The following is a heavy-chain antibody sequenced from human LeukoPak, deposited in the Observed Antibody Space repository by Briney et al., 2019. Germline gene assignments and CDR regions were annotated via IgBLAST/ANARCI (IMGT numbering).Heavy chain of an antibody. CDR1: GGSISSYY. J-gene: IGHJ4*02. D-gene: IGHD3-3*01. V-gene: IGHV4-4*07. Sequence: SETLSLTCTVSGGSISSYYWSWIRQPARKGLEWIGRIYTSGSTNYNPSLKSRVTMSVDTSKNQFSLKLSSVTAADTAVYYCARDGEDDFWSGYFDYWGQGTLVTVSS. CDR2: IYTSGST. CDR3: ARDGEDDFWSGYFDY.